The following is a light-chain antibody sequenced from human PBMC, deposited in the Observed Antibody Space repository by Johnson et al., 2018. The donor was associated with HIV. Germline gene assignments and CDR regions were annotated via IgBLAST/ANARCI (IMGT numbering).Light chain of an antibody. CDR1: SSNIGNNY. CDR3: GTWDSSLSAVYV. CDR2: DNN. Sequence: QPVLTQPPSVSAAPGQKVTISCSGSSSNIGNNYVSWYQQFPGTAPKLLIYDNNKRPSGIPDRFSGSKSGTSATLGITGLQTGDEADYYCGTWDSSLSAVYVFGTGTKVTVL. V-gene: IGLV1-51*01. J-gene: IGLJ1*01.